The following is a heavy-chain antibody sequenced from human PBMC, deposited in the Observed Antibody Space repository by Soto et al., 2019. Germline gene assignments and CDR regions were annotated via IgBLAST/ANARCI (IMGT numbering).Heavy chain of an antibody. CDR2: IYWDDDK. D-gene: IGHD6-19*01. J-gene: IGHJ4*02. V-gene: IGHV2-5*02. Sequence: QITLKESGPTLVKPTQTLTLTCTFSGFSLSSTRVAVGWIRQPPGKALEWLALIYWDDDKRYSSFLKSRLTIIKDTSKNQVVLTMSNMDPVDTARYYCAHIVVAGLGYDFDYWGQGTLVTVSS. CDR3: AHIVVAGLGYDFDY. CDR1: GFSLSSTRVA.